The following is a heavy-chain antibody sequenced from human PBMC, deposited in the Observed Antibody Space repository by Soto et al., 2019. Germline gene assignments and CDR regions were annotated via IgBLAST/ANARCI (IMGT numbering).Heavy chain of an antibody. CDR1: GGTFSSYA. J-gene: IGHJ6*02. CDR2: IIPIFGTA. CDR3: ARPGRYSSSWYVLNYYYYGMDV. V-gene: IGHV1-69*13. D-gene: IGHD6-13*01. Sequence: SVKVSCKASGGTFSSYAISWVRQAPGQGLEWMGGIIPIFGTANYAQKFQGRVTITADESTSTAYMELSSLRSEDTAVYYCARPGRYSSSWYVLNYYYYGMDVWGQGTTVTVSS.